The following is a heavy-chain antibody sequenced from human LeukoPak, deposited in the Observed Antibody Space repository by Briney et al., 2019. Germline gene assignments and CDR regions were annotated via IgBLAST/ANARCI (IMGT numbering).Heavy chain of an antibody. D-gene: IGHD5-24*01. V-gene: IGHV3-30*04. CDR1: GFTFSSYA. Sequence: GGSLRLSCAASGFTFSSYAMHWVRQAPGKGLEWVAVISYDGSNKYSADSVKGRFTIPRDNSKNTLYLQTNSLRAEDTAVYYCARDWNRDGYNLSPYWGQGTLVTVSS. CDR3: ARDWNRDGYNLSPY. CDR2: ISYDGSNK. J-gene: IGHJ4*02.